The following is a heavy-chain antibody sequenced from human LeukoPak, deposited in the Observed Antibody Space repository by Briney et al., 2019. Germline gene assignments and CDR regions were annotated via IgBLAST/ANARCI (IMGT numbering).Heavy chain of an antibody. CDR1: GGSISSYY. V-gene: IGHV4-4*08. CDR2: IYNSGNT. Sequence: SETLSLTCAVSGGSISSYYWSWLRQPPGKGLEWIGYIYNSGNTNYNPSLKSRVTISIDTSKNQFSLRLGSVTAADTAVYYCARREAAAGTFDYWGQGTLVTVSS. D-gene: IGHD6-13*01. CDR3: ARREAAAGTFDY. J-gene: IGHJ4*02.